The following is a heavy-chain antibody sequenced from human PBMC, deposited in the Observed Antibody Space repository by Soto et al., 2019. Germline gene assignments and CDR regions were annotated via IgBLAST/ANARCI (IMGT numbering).Heavy chain of an antibody. Sequence: PSETLSLTCTVSGGSISSFYWTWIRQPPGKGLEWIAYIYYNGYTSYNPSLRSRVTISIDTSRNQFSLELTSVNAADTAVYYCARVGPSYCSRDHCYSDGVWIDSWGPGTLVTVYS. J-gene: IGHJ4*02. D-gene: IGHD2-15*01. CDR3: ARVGPSYCSRDHCYSDGVWIDS. V-gene: IGHV4-59*01. CDR1: GGSISSFY. CDR2: IYYNGYT.